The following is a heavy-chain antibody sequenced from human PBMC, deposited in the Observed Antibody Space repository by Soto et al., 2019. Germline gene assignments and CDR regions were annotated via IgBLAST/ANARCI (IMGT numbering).Heavy chain of an antibody. Sequence: QVQLVQSGAEVKKPGASVKVSCKASGYTFTSYAMHWVRQAPGQRLEWMGWINAGNGNTKYSQKFQGRVTITSDTSASTAYMELSSLRSEDTAVYYCARLGDIVVVVALNYWGQGTLVTVSS. CDR1: GYTFTSYA. V-gene: IGHV1-3*01. CDR2: INAGNGNT. D-gene: IGHD2-15*01. J-gene: IGHJ4*02. CDR3: ARLGDIVVVVALNY.